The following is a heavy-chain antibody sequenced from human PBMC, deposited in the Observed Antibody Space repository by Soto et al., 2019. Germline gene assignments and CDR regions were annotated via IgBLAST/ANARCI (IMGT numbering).Heavy chain of an antibody. CDR1: GDTFSSFD. CDR3: TTFTFTDAGGNYRFHMYV. CDR2: ISAHNGNT. V-gene: IGHV1-18*04. D-gene: IGHD1-7*01. Sequence: QVLLVQSGPEVKRPGASVKVSCKASGDTFSSFDISWVRQAPGQGPEWMGCISAHNGNTNFAQKFQGRVSLTTDTAVTTAYMELRSLRSDDAGVYFGTTFTFTDAGGNYRFHMYVWGTGTTVTVSS. J-gene: IGHJ6*03.